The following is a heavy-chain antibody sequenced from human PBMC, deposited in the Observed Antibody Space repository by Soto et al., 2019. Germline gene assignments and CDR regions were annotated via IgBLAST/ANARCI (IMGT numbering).Heavy chain of an antibody. D-gene: IGHD3-22*01. CDR1: GGTFGSFV. CDR2: ITPVFGTP. CDR3: AREPTVDTSGFFYYFDL. Sequence: QVEVMQSGAEGRRPGSSVKVSCKASGGTFGSFVINWVRQAPGQGLEWMGRITPVFGTPKYAPKFQGRVTITADEHTETVYMELRGLRFGDTAVYYCAREPTVDTSGFFYYFDLWGPGTLVSVSS. V-gene: IGHV1-69*01. J-gene: IGHJ4*02.